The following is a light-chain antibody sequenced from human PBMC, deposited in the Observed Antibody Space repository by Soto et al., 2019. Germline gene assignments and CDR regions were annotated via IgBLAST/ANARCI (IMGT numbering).Light chain of an antibody. CDR3: QKYISDLFT. J-gene: IGKJ3*01. Sequence: DIQMTQSPSSLSASVGDRVAITCRASQGIRNYLAWYQQKPGKVPKLLIYAASTLQSGVPSRFSGSGSGTDFTLTISSLQPEDVATYYCQKYISDLFTFGPGTKVDIK. V-gene: IGKV1-27*01. CDR1: QGIRNY. CDR2: AAS.